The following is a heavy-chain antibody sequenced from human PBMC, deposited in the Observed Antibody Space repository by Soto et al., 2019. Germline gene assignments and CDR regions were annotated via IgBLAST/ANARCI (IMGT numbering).Heavy chain of an antibody. J-gene: IGHJ6*02. CDR1: GGSFSGYY. CDR3: ARGRNYDYVWGSSRTMGV. CDR2: INHRGST. D-gene: IGHD3-16*02. V-gene: IGHV4-34*01. Sequence: PSETLSLTCAVYGGSFSGYYWSWIRQPPGKGLEWIGEINHRGSTNYNPSHKSRVTISLDTSKNQFSLNLSSVTAADTAVYYCARGRNYDYVWGSSRTMGVWGQGTTVTVSS.